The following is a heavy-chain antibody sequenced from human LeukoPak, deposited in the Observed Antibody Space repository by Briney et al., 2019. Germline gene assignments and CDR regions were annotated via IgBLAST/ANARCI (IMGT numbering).Heavy chain of an antibody. V-gene: IGHV3-30*18. CDR1: GFTFSSYG. Sequence: QPGRSLRLSCAASGFTFSSYGMHWVRQAPGKGLEWVAVISYDGSNKYYADSVKGRFTISRDNSKNTLYLQMNSLRAEDTAVHYCAKEITEGIFDYWGQGTLVTVSS. J-gene: IGHJ4*02. CDR3: AKEITEGIFDY. D-gene: IGHD6-13*01. CDR2: ISYDGSNK.